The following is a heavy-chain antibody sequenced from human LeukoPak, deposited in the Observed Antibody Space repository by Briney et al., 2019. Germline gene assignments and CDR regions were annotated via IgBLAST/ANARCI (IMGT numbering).Heavy chain of an antibody. CDR2: INWNGGST. D-gene: IGHD2-15*01. CDR1: GFTFDDYG. J-gene: IGHJ5*02. V-gene: IGHV3-20*04. CDR3: ARDLLDFYCSGGSCYLSNWFDP. Sequence: RAGGSLRLSCAASGFTFDDYGMSWVRQAPGKGLEWVSGINWNGGSTGYADSVKGRFTISRDNAKNSLYLQMNSLRAEDTALYYCARDLLDFYCSGGSCYLSNWFDPWGQGTLVTVSS.